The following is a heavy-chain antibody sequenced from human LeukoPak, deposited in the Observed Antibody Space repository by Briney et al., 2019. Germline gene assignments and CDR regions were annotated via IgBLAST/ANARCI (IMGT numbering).Heavy chain of an antibody. Sequence: GGSLRLSCAASGFVFSDESMNWVRQAPGKGLEWISYINSRSSTIYYADSVKGRFTSSRDNGKNSLYLQMNSLRGEDTAVYFCAKAGAYGAINTWGQGTLVTVSS. D-gene: IGHD3-10*01. CDR2: INSRSSTI. CDR1: GFVFSDES. V-gene: IGHV3-48*01. J-gene: IGHJ5*02. CDR3: AKAGAYGAINT.